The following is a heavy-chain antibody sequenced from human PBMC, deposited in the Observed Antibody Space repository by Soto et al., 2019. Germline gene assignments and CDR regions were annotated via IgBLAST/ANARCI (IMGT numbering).Heavy chain of an antibody. D-gene: IGHD4-4*01. CDR3: ARRFGNSDRCFDP. CDR1: GFSLSTTEVG. J-gene: IGHJ5*02. Sequence: QITLKESGPTLVKPTQTLTLTCTFSGFSLSTTEVGVGWIRQTPGKALEWLAIIYWDDDKRYSPSLKSRHTITKDPSKNPVVLTMTNTDPVDTPTDYCARRFGNSDRCFDPWGHGALVTVSS. V-gene: IGHV2-5*02. CDR2: IYWDDDK.